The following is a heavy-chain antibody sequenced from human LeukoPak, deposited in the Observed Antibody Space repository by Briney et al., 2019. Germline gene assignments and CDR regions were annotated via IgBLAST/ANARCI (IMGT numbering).Heavy chain of an antibody. CDR2: YNSDGSST. Sequence: GGSLRLSCAASGFTFSSYWMHWVRQAPGKGLVCVSRYNSDGSSTSYAESVKGRFTISRDNTKNTLSLQMNSLRAEDTALYYCVREYSSSSGRGFDISGQGTMVTVSS. CDR3: VREYSSSSGRGFDI. CDR1: GFTFSSYW. V-gene: IGHV3-74*01. J-gene: IGHJ3*02. D-gene: IGHD6-6*01.